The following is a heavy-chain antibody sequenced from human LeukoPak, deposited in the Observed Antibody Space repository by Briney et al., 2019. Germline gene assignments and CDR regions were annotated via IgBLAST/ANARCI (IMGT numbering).Heavy chain of an antibody. D-gene: IGHD1-14*01. Sequence: SETLSLTCTVSGGSISSSRYYWGWIRQPPGKGLEWIGTFYYTGSTYYTPSLKSRVTISVDTSESQFSLKLSSVTAADTAVYYCARLGPERPFDYWGQGTLVTVSS. J-gene: IGHJ4*02. CDR2: FYYTGST. V-gene: IGHV4-39*01. CDR3: ARLGPERPFDY. CDR1: GGSISSSRYY.